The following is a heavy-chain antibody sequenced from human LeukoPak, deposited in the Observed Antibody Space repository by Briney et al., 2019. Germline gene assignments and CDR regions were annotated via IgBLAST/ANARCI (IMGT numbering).Heavy chain of an antibody. V-gene: IGHV1-18*01. CDR2: ISAYNGNT. CDR1: GYTFTSYG. CDR3: ARVRILGYYDSSVYLDY. Sequence: WASVKVSCKASGYTFTSYGISWVRQAPGQGLEWMGWISAYNGNTNYAQKLQGRVAMTTDTSTSTAYMELRSLRFDDTAVYYCARVRILGYYDSSVYLDYGGQGTLVTVSS. D-gene: IGHD3-22*01. J-gene: IGHJ4*02.